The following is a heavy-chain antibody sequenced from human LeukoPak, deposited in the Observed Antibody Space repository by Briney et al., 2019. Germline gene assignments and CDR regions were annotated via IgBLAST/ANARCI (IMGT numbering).Heavy chain of an antibody. D-gene: IGHD3-22*01. J-gene: IGHJ3*02. V-gene: IGHV1-8*01. CDR3: ATEYYYDSSGYYDAFDI. Sequence: ASVKVSCKASGYTFTSYDINWVRQATGQGLEWMGWMNPNSGNTGYAQKFQGRVTMTRNTSISTAYMELSSLRSEDTAVYYCATEYYYDSSGYYDAFDIWGQGTMVTVSS. CDR2: MNPNSGNT. CDR1: GYTFTSYD.